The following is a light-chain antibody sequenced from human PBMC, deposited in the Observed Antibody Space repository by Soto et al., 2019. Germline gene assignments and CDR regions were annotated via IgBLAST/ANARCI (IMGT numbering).Light chain of an antibody. Sequence: EIVLTQSPGTLSLSPGKRATLSCRASQSISSSYLAWYQQRPVQAPRLLIYGASSRATGIPDRFSGSGSGTEFTLTISRLEPEDFAVYYCQQYGSSSWTFGQGTTGDIK. CDR2: GAS. CDR3: QQYGSSSWT. V-gene: IGKV3-20*01. CDR1: QSISSSY. J-gene: IGKJ1*01.